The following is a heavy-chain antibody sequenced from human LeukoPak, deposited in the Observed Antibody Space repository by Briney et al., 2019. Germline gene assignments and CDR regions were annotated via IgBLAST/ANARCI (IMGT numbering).Heavy chain of an antibody. J-gene: IGHJ4*02. D-gene: IGHD3-3*01. V-gene: IGHV3-7*03. Sequence: GGSLRLSCAASGFTFSSYWMGWVRQAPGKGLEWVANTKQDGSEKYYVDSEKGRFTISKDNAKNSLYLQMNSLRAEYTAVYYCARGRPGLYAVVTHFDYWGQGTLVTVSS. CDR1: GFTFSSYW. CDR3: ARGRPGLYAVVTHFDY. CDR2: TKQDGSEK.